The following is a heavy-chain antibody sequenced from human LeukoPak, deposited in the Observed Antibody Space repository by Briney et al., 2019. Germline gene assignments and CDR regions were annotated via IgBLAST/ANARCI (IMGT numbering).Heavy chain of an antibody. V-gene: IGHV3-48*01. Sequence: GRSLRLSCAASGFTFSSYSMNWVRQAPGKGLEWVSYISSSSSTIYYADSVKGRFTISRDNAKNSLYLQMSSLRAEDTAVYYCARGDQYYDILTGYFHDAFDIWGQGTMVTVSS. CDR3: ARGDQYYDILTGYFHDAFDI. J-gene: IGHJ3*02. CDR2: ISSSSSTI. CDR1: GFTFSSYS. D-gene: IGHD3-9*01.